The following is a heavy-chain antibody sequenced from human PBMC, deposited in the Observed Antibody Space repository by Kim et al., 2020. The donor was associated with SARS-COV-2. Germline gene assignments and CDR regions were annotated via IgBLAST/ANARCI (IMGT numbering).Heavy chain of an antibody. J-gene: IGHJ2*01. CDR2: ISWNSGSI. CDR1: GFTFGDYA. Sequence: GGSLRLSCAASGFTFGDYAMHWVRQAPGKGLEWVSGISWNSGSIGYADSVKGRFTISRDNAKNSLYLQMNSLRAEDTALYYCAKRETTVTTRYSNWYFDLWGRGTLVTVSS. CDR3: AKRETTVTTRYSNWYFDL. D-gene: IGHD4-17*01. V-gene: IGHV3-9*01.